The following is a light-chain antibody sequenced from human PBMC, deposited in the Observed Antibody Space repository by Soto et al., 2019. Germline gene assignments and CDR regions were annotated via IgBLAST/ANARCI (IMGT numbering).Light chain of an antibody. CDR1: QSVSSN. V-gene: IGKV3D-15*01. Sequence: EEVMTQSPATLSVSTGERATLSCRASQSVSSNLAWYQQKPGQAPRLLIYAASNRATGIPARFSGSGSRTDFTLTISSLEPEDFAVYYCQQYGSSGTFGQGTKVDIK. J-gene: IGKJ1*01. CDR2: AAS. CDR3: QQYGSSGT.